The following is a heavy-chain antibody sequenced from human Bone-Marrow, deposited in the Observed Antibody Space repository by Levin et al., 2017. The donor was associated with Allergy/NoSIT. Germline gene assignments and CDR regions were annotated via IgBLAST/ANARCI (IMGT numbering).Heavy chain of an antibody. V-gene: IGHV1-69*13. CDR2: IFSYNGHP. J-gene: IGHJ4*02. CDR1: GGHLNMFE. CDR3: ASLGGSYCSGGACCYRDY. Sequence: ASVKVSCQASGGHLNMFEVSWVRQAPGKGLEWMGRIFSYNGHPHYAQNFQGRLTIEADESTRTASMELSSLTSDDTDVYICASLGGSYCSGGACCYRDYWVQGTLCTVSS. D-gene: IGHD2-15*01.